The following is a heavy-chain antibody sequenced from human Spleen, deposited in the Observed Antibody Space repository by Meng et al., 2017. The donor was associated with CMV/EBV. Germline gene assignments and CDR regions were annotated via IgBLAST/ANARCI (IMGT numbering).Heavy chain of an antibody. V-gene: IGHV1-18*01. Sequence: ASVKVSCKASGYTFTSYGISWVRQAPGQGLKWMGWINTYNSNTKYAQELQGRVTMTRNTSISTAYMELSSLRSEDTAVYYCARGGDNFDYWGQGTLVTVSS. J-gene: IGHJ4*02. CDR1: GYTFTSYG. CDR2: INTYNSNT. D-gene: IGHD3-10*01. CDR3: ARGGDNFDY.